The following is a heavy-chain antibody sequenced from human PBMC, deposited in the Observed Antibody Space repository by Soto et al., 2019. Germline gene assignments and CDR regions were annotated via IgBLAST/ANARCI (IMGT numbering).Heavy chain of an antibody. J-gene: IGHJ6*03. CDR3: ARVDCVGGTCYSLAGSFFYYMDV. D-gene: IGHD2-15*01. V-gene: IGHV3-74*02. CDR2: INSDGSVS. CDR1: GFTFSNYW. Sequence: EVQLVESGGGLVQPGGSLRLSCAASGFTFSNYWMYWVRQAPGKGLEWVSRINSDGSVSSHADSVRGRLTISRDNVKNTLYLHMDSLRADDTAVYFCARVDCVGGTCYSLAGSFFYYMDVWGKGTTVTVFS.